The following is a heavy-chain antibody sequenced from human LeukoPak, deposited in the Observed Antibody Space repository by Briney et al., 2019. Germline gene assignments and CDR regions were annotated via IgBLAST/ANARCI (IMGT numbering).Heavy chain of an antibody. CDR3: ARDKAVTTEVTQHFQH. CDR1: GYAFTNYG. J-gene: IGHJ1*01. Sequence: ASVKVSCKASGYAFTNYGISWVRQAPGQGLEWMGWISAYNGYTDYAQKLQFRVTMTTDTSTSTAYMELRSLRSDDTAVYYCARDKAVTTEVTQHFQHWGQGTLVTVSS. V-gene: IGHV1-18*01. CDR2: ISAYNGYT. D-gene: IGHD4-23*01.